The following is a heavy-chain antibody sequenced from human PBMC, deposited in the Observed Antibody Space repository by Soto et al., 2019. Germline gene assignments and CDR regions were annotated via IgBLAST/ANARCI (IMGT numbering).Heavy chain of an antibody. CDR3: AKVFPAAGTNY. J-gene: IGHJ4*02. V-gene: IGHV3-23*01. Sequence: EVQLLESGGGLVQPGGSLRLSCAASEFTFSSYAMSWVRQAPGKGLEWVSSISGSGGTTFYADSVKGRFTISRDNSKNTLYLQMNSLRAEDMAVFYCAKVFPAAGTNYWGQGTLVTVSS. D-gene: IGHD6-13*01. CDR1: EFTFSSYA. CDR2: ISGSGGTT.